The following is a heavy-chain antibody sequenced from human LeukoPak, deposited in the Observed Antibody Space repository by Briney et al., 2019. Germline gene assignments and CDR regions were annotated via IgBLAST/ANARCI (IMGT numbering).Heavy chain of an antibody. D-gene: IGHD3-3*01. CDR1: GGSISSYY. Sequence: PSETLSLTCTVSGGSISSYYWSWIRQPPGKGLEWIGYIYYSGSTNYNPSLKSRVTISVDTSKNQFSLKLSSVTAADTAVYYCARAQPATIFGVVTNSFDYWGQGTLVTVSS. J-gene: IGHJ4*02. CDR3: ARAQPATIFGVVTNSFDY. CDR2: IYYSGST. V-gene: IGHV4-59*01.